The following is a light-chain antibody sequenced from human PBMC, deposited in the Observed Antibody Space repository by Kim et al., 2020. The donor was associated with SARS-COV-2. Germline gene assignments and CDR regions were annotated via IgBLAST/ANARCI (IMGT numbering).Light chain of an antibody. J-gene: IGKJ4*01. CDR1: QSVGSD. V-gene: IGKV3-11*01. Sequence: EIVLTQSPATLSLSPGERATLSCRASQSVGSDLAWYQQKPGQAPRLLIYDASNRATGIAARFSGSGSGTDFTLTISSLEPEDFAVYYCQQRSNWPPLTFGGGTKVEI. CDR2: DAS. CDR3: QQRSNWPPLT.